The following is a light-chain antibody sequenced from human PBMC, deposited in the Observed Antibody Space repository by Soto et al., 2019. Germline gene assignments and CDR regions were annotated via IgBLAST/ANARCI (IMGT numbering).Light chain of an antibody. CDR1: QGISRS. CDR3: QRYNEWPLT. CDR2: SAS. J-gene: IGKJ4*01. V-gene: IGKV1D-12*01. Sequence: INRNQSPASVSASVEYRVTITCQSSQGISRSLSWYQQKPGKAPKLLIYSASSLQSGVPSRFSGSGFGTDFTLTISSLQPEDFAVYYCQRYNEWPLTFGGGTKMDIK.